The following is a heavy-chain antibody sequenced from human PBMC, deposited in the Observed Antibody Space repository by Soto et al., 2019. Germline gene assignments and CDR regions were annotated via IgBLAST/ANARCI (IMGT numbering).Heavy chain of an antibody. CDR1: GGSISSGGYY. D-gene: IGHD2-2*01. J-gene: IGHJ6*02. CDR3: ASDRTRYCSSTSCYYYGMDV. V-gene: IGHV4-31*03. Sequence: QVQLQESGPGLVKPSQTLSLTCTVSGGSISSGGYYWSWIRQHPGKGLEWIGYIYYSGSTYYNPSLKRRVTISVDTYKNQFSLKLSSVTAADTAVYYCASDRTRYCSSTSCYYYGMDVWGHGTTFTFSS. CDR2: IYYSGST.